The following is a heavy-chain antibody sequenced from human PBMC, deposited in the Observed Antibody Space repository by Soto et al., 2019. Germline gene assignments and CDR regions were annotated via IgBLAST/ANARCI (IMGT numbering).Heavy chain of an antibody. D-gene: IGHD3-22*01. Sequence: SETLSLTCAVYGGSFSGYYWSWIRQPPGKGLEWIGEINHSGSTNYNPSLKSRVTISVDTSKNQFSLKLTSVTAADTAVYYCARASFTTIPLDVWGQGTTVTVSS. CDR2: INHSGST. V-gene: IGHV4-34*01. CDR3: ARASFTTIPLDV. CDR1: GGSFSGYY. J-gene: IGHJ6*02.